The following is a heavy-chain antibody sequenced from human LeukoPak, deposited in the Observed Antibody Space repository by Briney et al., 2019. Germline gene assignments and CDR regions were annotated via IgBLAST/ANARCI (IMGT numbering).Heavy chain of an antibody. V-gene: IGHV4-30-2*01. J-gene: IGHJ6*03. D-gene: IGHD4-11*01. CDR3: TRDLDYSNYPYYYYYVDV. Sequence: PSQTLSLTCTVSGDSITSGNYYWSWIRQPPGKGLEWIGYIYHSGSTYYNPSLKSRVTISVDRSKNQFSLKLSSVTAADTAVYYCTRDLDYSNYPYYYYYVDVWGKGTTVTVSS. CDR1: GDSITSGNYY. CDR2: IYHSGST.